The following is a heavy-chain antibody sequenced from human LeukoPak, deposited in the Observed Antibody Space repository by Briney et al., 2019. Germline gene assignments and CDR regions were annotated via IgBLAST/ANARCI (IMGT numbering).Heavy chain of an antibody. CDR2: ISSSGSTI. Sequence: GGSLRLSCAASGFTFSSYEMNWVRQAPGKGLEWVSYISSSGSTIYYADSVKGRFTISRDNAKNSLYLQMNSLRAEDTAVYYCARDQGPLYYDSSGYYLSAFDYWGQGTLVSVSS. J-gene: IGHJ4*02. V-gene: IGHV3-48*03. D-gene: IGHD3-22*01. CDR1: GFTFSSYE. CDR3: ARDQGPLYYDSSGYYLSAFDY.